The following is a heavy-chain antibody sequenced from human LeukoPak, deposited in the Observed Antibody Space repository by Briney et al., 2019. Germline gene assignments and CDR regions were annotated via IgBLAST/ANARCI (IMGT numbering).Heavy chain of an antibody. Sequence: ASVKVSCKASGYTFTGYYMHWVRQAPGQGLEWMGWINPNSGGTNYAQKFQGWVTMTRDTSISTAYMELSRLRSDDTAVYYCARGGSQQDDYCSSTSCYYWFDPWGQGTLVTVSS. CDR3: ARGGSQQDDYCSSTSCYYWFDP. CDR2: INPNSGGT. J-gene: IGHJ5*02. D-gene: IGHD2-2*01. CDR1: GYTFTGYY. V-gene: IGHV1-2*04.